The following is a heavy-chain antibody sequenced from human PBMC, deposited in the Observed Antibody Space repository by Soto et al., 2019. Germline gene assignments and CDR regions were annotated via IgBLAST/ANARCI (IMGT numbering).Heavy chain of an antibody. CDR1: GYAFGDYA. CDR3: ARPSGSYADYAWSLAY. V-gene: IGHV1-18*04. CDR2: VSAYSGHT. J-gene: IGHJ4*02. D-gene: IGHD3-16*01. Sequence: QVQLVQSGAEVKKPGASVKVYCNASGYAFGDYAISWERQAPGQGPEWMRSVSAYSGHTDYAQHLQGRVSMTTETATSTAYIELGSLTSDDTAVYYCARPSGSYADYAWSLAYWGQGTLVTVSS.